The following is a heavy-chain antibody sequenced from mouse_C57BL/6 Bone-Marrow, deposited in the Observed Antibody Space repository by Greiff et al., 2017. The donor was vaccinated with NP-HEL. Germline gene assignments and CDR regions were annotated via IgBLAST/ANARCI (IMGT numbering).Heavy chain of an antibody. Sequence: EVMLVESGEGLVKPGGSLKLSCAASGFTFSSYAMSWVRQTPEKRLEWVAYISSGGDYIYYADTVKGRFTISRDNARNTLYLQMSSLKSEDTAMDYCTRGHYGSSPLAYWGQGTLVTVSA. CDR2: ISSGGDYI. CDR3: TRGHYGSSPLAY. D-gene: IGHD1-1*01. CDR1: GFTFSSYA. J-gene: IGHJ3*01. V-gene: IGHV5-9-1*02.